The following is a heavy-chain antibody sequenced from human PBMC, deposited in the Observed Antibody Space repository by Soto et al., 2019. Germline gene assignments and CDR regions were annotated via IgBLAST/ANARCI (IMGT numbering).Heavy chain of an antibody. CDR2: ISGSGGST. CDR3: AKYIGCSGGSCYSVRYYYYYGMDV. CDR1: GFTFSSYA. Sequence: GGSLRLSCAASGFTFSSYAMSWVRQAPGKGLEWVSAISGSGGSTYYADSVKGRFTISRDNSKNTLYLQMNSLRAEDTAVYYCAKYIGCSGGSCYSVRYYYYYGMDVWGQGTTVTVSS. J-gene: IGHJ6*02. D-gene: IGHD2-15*01. V-gene: IGHV3-23*01.